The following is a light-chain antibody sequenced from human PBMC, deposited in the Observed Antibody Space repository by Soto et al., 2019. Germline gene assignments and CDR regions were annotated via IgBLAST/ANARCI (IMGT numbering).Light chain of an antibody. V-gene: IGLV8-61*01. Sequence: QAVVTQEPSFSVSPGGTVTLTCGLSSGSVSTSYYPSWYQQTPGQAPRTLIYSTNTRSSGVPDRFSGSILGNKAALTITGAQADDESDYYCVLYIGSGISFGRGTKLTVL. CDR2: STN. CDR3: VLYIGSGIS. CDR1: SGSVSTSYY. J-gene: IGLJ2*01.